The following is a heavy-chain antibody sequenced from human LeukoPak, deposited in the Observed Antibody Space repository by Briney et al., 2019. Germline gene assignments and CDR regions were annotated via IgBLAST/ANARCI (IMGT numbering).Heavy chain of an antibody. Sequence: GGSLRLSCAASGFTFSSSGMHWVRQAPGKGLEWVSVISDDGTTKYYADSVKGRYTISRDNSKNTLYLQMNSLRAEDTAVYYCAKDGPSTVLYYFDYWGQGTLVTVSS. CDR3: AKDGPSTVLYYFDY. J-gene: IGHJ4*02. CDR1: GFTFSSSG. V-gene: IGHV3-30*18. CDR2: ISDDGTTK. D-gene: IGHD3-10*02.